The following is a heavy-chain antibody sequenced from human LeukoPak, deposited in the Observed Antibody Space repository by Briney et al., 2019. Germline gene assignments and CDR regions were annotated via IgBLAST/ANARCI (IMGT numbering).Heavy chain of an antibody. CDR2: ISGSGGST. V-gene: IGHV3-23*01. J-gene: IGHJ4*02. Sequence: GGSLRLSCAASGFTFSSYAMSWVRQAPGKGLEWVSGISGSGGSTYYADSVKGRFTISRDNSKNTLYLQMNSLRAEDTAVYYCAKPLAVYSTLAEDDWAQGTLVTVSS. CDR3: AKPLAVYSTLAEDD. CDR1: GFTFSSYA. D-gene: IGHD6-13*01.